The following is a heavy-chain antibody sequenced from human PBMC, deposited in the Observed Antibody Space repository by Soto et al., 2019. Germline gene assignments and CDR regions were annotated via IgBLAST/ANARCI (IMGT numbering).Heavy chain of an antibody. CDR1: GFTFSSYD. J-gene: IGHJ3*02. CDR3: ANSGYAFDI. Sequence: GGSLRLSCAASGFTFSSYDMNWVRQAPGKGLEYVSAITTSGSCIYYGDSVKGRFTISRDNAKNTLYLQMNSLRAEDTAVYYCANSGYAFDIWGQGTMVTVSS. V-gene: IGHV3-21*04. CDR2: ITTSGSCI. D-gene: IGHD1-26*01.